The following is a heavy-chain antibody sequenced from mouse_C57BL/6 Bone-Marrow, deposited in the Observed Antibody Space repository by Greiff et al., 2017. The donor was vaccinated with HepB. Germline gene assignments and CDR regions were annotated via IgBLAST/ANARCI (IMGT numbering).Heavy chain of an antibody. V-gene: IGHV1-81*01. J-gene: IGHJ4*01. CDR3: ARFDYDVRAMDY. CDR1: GYTFTSYG. D-gene: IGHD2-4*01. Sequence: VQLQESGAELARPGASVKLSCKASGYTFTSYGISWVKQRTGQGLEWIGEIYPRSGNTYYNEKFKGKATLTADKSSSTAYMELRSLTSEDSAVYFCARFDYDVRAMDYWGQGTSVTVSS. CDR2: IYPRSGNT.